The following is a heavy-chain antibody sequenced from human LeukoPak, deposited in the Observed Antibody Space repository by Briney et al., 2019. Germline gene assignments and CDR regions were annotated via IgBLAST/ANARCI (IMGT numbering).Heavy chain of an antibody. Sequence: TGGSLRLSCAASGFSSSTYAMNWVRQAPGKRLEWVSSITATGRDTYYALSVKGRITISRDNSKNTLYLQMNSLRADDTALYYCAKGTLGSCSGAACYEFDNWGQGTLVTVSS. CDR3: AKGTLGSCSGAACYEFDN. D-gene: IGHD2-2*01. V-gene: IGHV3-23*01. CDR1: GFSSSTYA. CDR2: ITATGRDT. J-gene: IGHJ4*02.